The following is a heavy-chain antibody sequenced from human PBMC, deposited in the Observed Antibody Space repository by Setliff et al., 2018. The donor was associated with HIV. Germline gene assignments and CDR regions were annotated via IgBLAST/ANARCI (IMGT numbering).Heavy chain of an antibody. D-gene: IGHD1-26*01. CDR1: GYTFTSYG. CDR2: ISAHNGNT. CDR3: ARDSEWGSYIFWTFDI. J-gene: IGHJ3*02. V-gene: IGHV1-18*01. Sequence: ASVKVSCKASGYTFTSYGISWVRQAPGQGLEWMGWISAHNGNTNYAQKLQGRVTMTTDTSTSTAYMELRSLRSDDTAVYYCARDSEWGSYIFWTFDIWGQGTMVTVSS.